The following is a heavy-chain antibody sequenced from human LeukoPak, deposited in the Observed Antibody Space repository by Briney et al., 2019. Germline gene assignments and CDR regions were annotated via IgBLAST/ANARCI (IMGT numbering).Heavy chain of an antibody. CDR1: GFTFSSYA. CDR3: AKDLSIRFDYYDSSGYYFSYFQH. CDR2: ISGSGGST. D-gene: IGHD3-22*01. J-gene: IGHJ1*01. Sequence: GGSLRLSCAASGFTFSSYAMSWVRQAPGKGLEWVEAISGSGGSTYYADSVKGRFTISRDNSKNTLYLQMNSLRAEDTAVYYCAKDLSIRFDYYDSSGYYFSYFQHWGQGTLVTVSS. V-gene: IGHV3-23*01.